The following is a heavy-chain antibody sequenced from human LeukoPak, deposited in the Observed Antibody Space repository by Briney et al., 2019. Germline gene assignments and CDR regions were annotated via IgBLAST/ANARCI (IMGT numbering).Heavy chain of an antibody. CDR1: GFTFSDYY. D-gene: IGHD6-13*01. CDR2: ISGRGNTI. V-gene: IGHV3-11*01. CDR3: ARDPLYSSSWSDFDY. Sequence: GGSLRLSCAASGFTFSDYYMSWIRQAPGKGLEWVSYISGRGNTIYDADSVRGRFTTSRDNAKNSLYLQMNSLRAEDTAVYYCARDPLYSSSWSDFDYWGQGTLVTVFS. J-gene: IGHJ4*02.